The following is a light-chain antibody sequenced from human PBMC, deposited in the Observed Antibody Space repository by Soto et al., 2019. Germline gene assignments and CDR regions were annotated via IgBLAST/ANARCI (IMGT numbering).Light chain of an antibody. V-gene: IGKV1-39*01. CDR3: QQSYSTPRT. Sequence: DIQMTQSPSSLSASIGDRVTITCRAGQSISNYLNWYQQKPGKAPKLLIYAASSLQSGVPSRFSGSGAGTEFTLTISSLQPEDFATYYCQQSYSTPRTFGQGTKLEIK. CDR2: AAS. J-gene: IGKJ2*01. CDR1: QSISNY.